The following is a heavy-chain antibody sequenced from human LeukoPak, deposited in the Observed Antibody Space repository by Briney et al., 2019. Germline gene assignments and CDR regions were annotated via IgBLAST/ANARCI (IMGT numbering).Heavy chain of an antibody. CDR2: IFHSGST. D-gene: IGHD2-2*01. CDR1: GGSISSSSYY. CDR3: ASLIVVVPAAIVDY. Sequence: PSETLSLTCTVSGGSISSSSYYWGWIRQPPGKGLEWIGNIFHSGSTYYNPSLKSRVTISVDTSKDQFSLQLSSVTAADTAVYYCASLIVVVPAAIVDYWGQGTLVTVSS. J-gene: IGHJ4*02. V-gene: IGHV4-39*01.